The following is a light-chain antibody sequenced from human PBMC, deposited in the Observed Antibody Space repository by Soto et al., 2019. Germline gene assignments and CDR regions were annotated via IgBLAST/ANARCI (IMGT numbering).Light chain of an antibody. CDR2: RAS. V-gene: IGKV3-15*01. J-gene: IGKJ1*01. CDR1: QNIYSN. Sequence: IVMTQSPATLSVSPGERATLSCRASQNIYSNVAWYQQRPGQAPRLLIYRASTRAPGIPARFSGSGSGTEFTLTISSLQPDDFGTYYCHQYDSSSTFGQGTKVDIK. CDR3: HQYDSSST.